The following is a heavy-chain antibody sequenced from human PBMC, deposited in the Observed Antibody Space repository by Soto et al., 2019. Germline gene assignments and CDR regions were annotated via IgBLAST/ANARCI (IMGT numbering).Heavy chain of an antibody. D-gene: IGHD3-10*01. J-gene: IGHJ4*02. CDR2: IIPIFGTA. CDR1: GGTFSSYA. Sequence: SVKVSCKASGGTFSSYAISWVRQAPGQGLEWMGGIIPIFGTANYAQKFQGRVTITADESTSTAYMELSSLRSEDTAVYYCARPRPYYYGSGSYSGFDYWGQGTLVTVSS. V-gene: IGHV1-69*13. CDR3: ARPRPYYYGSGSYSGFDY.